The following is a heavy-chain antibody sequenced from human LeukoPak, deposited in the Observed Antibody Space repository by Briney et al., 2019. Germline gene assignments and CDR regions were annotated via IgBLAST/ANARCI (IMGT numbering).Heavy chain of an antibody. CDR1: GFTFNTYR. D-gene: IGHD1-1*01. V-gene: IGHV3-21*01. Sequence: PGGSLRLSCAASGFTFNTYRMNWLGQAAAKGLAWVSPITRSSAYIYYADSVSGRFTISRDNAKNSLYLQMNSLGADDTAVYYCARGDVAPTRRGMDVWGQGTMVTVSS. J-gene: IGHJ6*02. CDR3: ARGDVAPTRRGMDV. CDR2: ITRSSAYI.